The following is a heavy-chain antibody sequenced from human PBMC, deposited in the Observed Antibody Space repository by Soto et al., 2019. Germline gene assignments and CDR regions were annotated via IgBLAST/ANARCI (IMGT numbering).Heavy chain of an antibody. J-gene: IGHJ4*02. D-gene: IGHD3-16*01. V-gene: IGHV3-74*01. CDR2: INSDGSST. CDR3: ARDGGKLRRTKDFDY. CDR1: GFTFSSYW. Sequence: GGSLRLSCAASGFTFSSYWMHWVRQAPGKGLVWVSRINSDGSSTSYADSVKGRFTISRDNAKNTLYLQMNSLRAEDTAVYYCARDGGKLRRTKDFDYWGQGALVTVS.